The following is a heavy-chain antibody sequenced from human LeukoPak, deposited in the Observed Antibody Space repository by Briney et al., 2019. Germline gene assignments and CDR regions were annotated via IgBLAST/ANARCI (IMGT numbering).Heavy chain of an antibody. D-gene: IGHD6-6*01. CDR2: ISGSGGST. CDR1: GFTFSSYA. V-gene: IGHV3-23*01. Sequence: RGSLRLSCAASGFTFSSYAMSWVRQAPGKGLEWVSAISGSGGSTYYADSVKGRFTISRDNSKNTLYLQMNSLRAEDTAVYYCAKALSSSTTYFDYWGQGTLVTVSS. CDR3: AKALSSSTTYFDY. J-gene: IGHJ4*02.